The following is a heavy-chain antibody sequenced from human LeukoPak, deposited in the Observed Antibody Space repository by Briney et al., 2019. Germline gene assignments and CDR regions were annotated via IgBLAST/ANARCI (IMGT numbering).Heavy chain of an antibody. D-gene: IGHD6-6*01. CDR3: SAQYSSSSVVDY. CDR1: GFSFSNYE. V-gene: IGHV3-48*03. J-gene: IGHJ4*02. CDR2: ISSSGSIM. Sequence: PGGSLRLSCAASGFSFSNYEMNWVRQAPGKGLEWVSYISSSGSIMYSADAVKGRFTISRDNAKNSLYLQMNGLRAEDTATYYCSAQYSSSSVVDYWGQGTLVTVSS.